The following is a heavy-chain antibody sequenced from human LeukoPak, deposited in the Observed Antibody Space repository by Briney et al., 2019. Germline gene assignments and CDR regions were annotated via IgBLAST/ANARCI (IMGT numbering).Heavy chain of an antibody. D-gene: IGHD2-15*01. CDR3: ARELPPVVTYYFDY. CDR2: IWYDGSNK. J-gene: IGHJ4*02. V-gene: IGHV3-33*01. Sequence: PGGSLRLSCAASGFTFSNFGMHWVRQAPGKGLEWVAVIWYDGSNKYYADSVKGRFTISRDNSKNTLYLQMNSLRAEDTAVYYCARELPPVVTYYFDYWGQGTLVTASS. CDR1: GFTFSNFG.